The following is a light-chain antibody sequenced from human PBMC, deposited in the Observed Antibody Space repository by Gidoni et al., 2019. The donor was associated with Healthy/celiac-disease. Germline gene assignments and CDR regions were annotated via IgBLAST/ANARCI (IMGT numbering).Light chain of an antibody. J-gene: IGKJ2*01. CDR1: QSISSY. Sequence: DIQMTQSPSSLSASVGDRVTITCRASQSISSYLNWYQQKPGKAPKLLIYAASSLQSGVPSRFSGSGSGTDFTLTISSLQPEDFATYYCQQSYRTLRFXQXTKLEIK. V-gene: IGKV1-39*01. CDR3: QQSYRTLR. CDR2: AAS.